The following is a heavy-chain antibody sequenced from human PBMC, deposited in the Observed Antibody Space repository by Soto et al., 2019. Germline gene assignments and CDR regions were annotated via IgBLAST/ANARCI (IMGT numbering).Heavy chain of an antibody. CDR2: INHSGST. CDR1: GGSFSGYY. J-gene: IGHJ5*02. V-gene: IGHV4-34*01. D-gene: IGHD3-3*01. CDR3: ARAPYYDFWSGYYNWFDP. Sequence: TLSLTCAVYGGSFSGYYWSWIRQPPGKGLEWIGEINHSGSTNYNPSLKSRVTISVDTSKNQFSLKLSSVTAADTAVYYCARAPYYDFWSGYYNWFDPWGQGTLVTVYS.